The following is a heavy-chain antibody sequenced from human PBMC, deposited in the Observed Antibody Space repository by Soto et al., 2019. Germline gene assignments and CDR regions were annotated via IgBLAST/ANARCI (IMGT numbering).Heavy chain of an antibody. CDR2: VDPRDSYT. J-gene: IGHJ4*02. V-gene: IGHV5-10-1*01. Sequence: GESLKISCKGSGYSFTTFWITWVRQMPGKGLEWMGTVDPRDSYTNYSPSFQGHVTISADKSISTAYLQWSSLKTEDTAVYYCTAGKLYPSLDFDYWGQGTLVTVSS. D-gene: IGHD2-8*01. CDR1: GYSFTTFW. CDR3: TAGKLYPSLDFDY.